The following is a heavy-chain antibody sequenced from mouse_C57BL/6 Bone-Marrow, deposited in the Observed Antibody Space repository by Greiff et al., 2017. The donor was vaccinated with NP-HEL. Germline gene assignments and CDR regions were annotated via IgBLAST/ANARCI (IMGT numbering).Heavy chain of an antibody. Sequence: VQLQQPGAELVMPGASVKLSCKASGYTFTSYWMHWVKQRPGQGLEWIGEIDPSDSYTNYNQKFKGKSTLTVDKSSSTAYMQLSSLTSEDSAVYYCARTKGGYYAMDYWGQGTSVTVSS. V-gene: IGHV1-69*01. CDR2: IDPSDSYT. CDR3: ARTKGGYYAMDY. CDR1: GYTFTSYW. J-gene: IGHJ4*01.